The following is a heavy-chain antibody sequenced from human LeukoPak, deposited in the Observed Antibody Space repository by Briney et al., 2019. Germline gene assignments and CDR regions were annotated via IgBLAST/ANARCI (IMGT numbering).Heavy chain of an antibody. CDR2: IYSGGST. CDR3: ARVWANSGNYYGEDY. J-gene: IGHJ4*02. Sequence: GGSLRLSCAASGFTVSSNYMSWVRQAPGKGLEWVSVIYSGGSTYYADSVKGRFTISRDNSKNTLYLQMNSLRAEDTAVYYCARVWANSGNYYGEDYWGQGTLVTVSS. V-gene: IGHV3-53*01. CDR1: GFTVSSNY. D-gene: IGHD1-26*01.